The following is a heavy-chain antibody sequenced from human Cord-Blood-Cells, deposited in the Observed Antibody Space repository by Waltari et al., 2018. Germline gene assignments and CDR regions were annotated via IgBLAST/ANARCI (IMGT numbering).Heavy chain of an antibody. Sequence: EVQLEESGGGLVQPGGSLRLSCAASGFTFSSYWMSWVRQAPGKGLEWVANIKQDGSEKYYVDSGKGRFTISRDNAKNSLYLQMNSLRAEDTAVYYCARDLRGQANWGPSFDYWGQGTLVTVSS. J-gene: IGHJ4*02. V-gene: IGHV3-7*01. CDR1: GFTFSSYW. D-gene: IGHD7-27*01. CDR2: IKQDGSEK. CDR3: ARDLRGQANWGPSFDY.